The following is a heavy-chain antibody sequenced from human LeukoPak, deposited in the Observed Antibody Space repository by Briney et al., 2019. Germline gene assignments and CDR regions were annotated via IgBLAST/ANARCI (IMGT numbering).Heavy chain of an antibody. V-gene: IGHV3-23*01. CDR3: AKDRFLRGYCSSTSCYIGYFQR. Sequence: GGSLRLSCAASGFTFSGYAMSWVRQAPGKGLEWVSAISGSGGSTYYADSVKGRFTISRDNSKNTLYLQMNSLRAEDTAVYYCAKDRFLRGYCSSTSCYIGYFQRWGQGTLVTVSS. CDR1: GFTFSGYA. CDR2: ISGSGGST. D-gene: IGHD2-2*02. J-gene: IGHJ1*01.